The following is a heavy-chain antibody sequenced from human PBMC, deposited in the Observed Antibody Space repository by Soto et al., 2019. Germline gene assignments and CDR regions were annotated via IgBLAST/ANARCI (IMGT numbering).Heavy chain of an antibody. Sequence: SETLSLTCTVSGGSISTYYWSWIRQPPGKGLEWIGYIYYSGSTNYNPSLKSRVTISVDTSKNQFSLKLSSVTAADTAVYYCARVARMLRLYYYYYAMDVWGQGTTVTVSS. CDR3: ARVARMLRLYYYYYAMDV. J-gene: IGHJ6*02. D-gene: IGHD2-8*01. CDR1: GGSISTYY. V-gene: IGHV4-59*01. CDR2: IYYSGST.